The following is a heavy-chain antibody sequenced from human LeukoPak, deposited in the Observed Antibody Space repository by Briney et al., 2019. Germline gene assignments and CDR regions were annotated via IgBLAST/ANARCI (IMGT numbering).Heavy chain of an antibody. CDR1: GFIFNIYA. V-gene: IGHV3-23*01. CDR2: IGRGGVIT. J-gene: IGHJ6*02. CDR3: AKNLRLHYYGMDV. Sequence: GGSLSLFCAACGFIFNIYAVRCVRRARGEGGEGVSIIGRGGVITYYADSVKGRFTISRDNSRNTLYLQMNNLRAEDTAVYYCAKNLRLHYYGMDVWGQGTTVTVSS.